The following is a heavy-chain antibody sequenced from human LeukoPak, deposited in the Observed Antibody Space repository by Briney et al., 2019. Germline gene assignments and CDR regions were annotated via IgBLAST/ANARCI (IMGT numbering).Heavy chain of an antibody. J-gene: IGHJ4*02. Sequence: PSETLSLTCAVYGGSFSGYYWSWIRQPPGKGLEWIGEINHSGSTNYNSSLKSRVTISVDTSKNQFSLKLSSVTAADTAVYYCARNGGYSPTDYWGQGTLVTVSS. CDR3: ARNGGYSPTDY. V-gene: IGHV4-34*01. D-gene: IGHD4-17*01. CDR1: GGSFSGYY. CDR2: INHSGST.